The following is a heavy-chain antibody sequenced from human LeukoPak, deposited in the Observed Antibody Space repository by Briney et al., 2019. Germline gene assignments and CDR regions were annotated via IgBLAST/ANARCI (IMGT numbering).Heavy chain of an antibody. CDR1: GYTFTGYY. J-gene: IGHJ5*01. D-gene: IGHD3-3*01. CDR3: ARRRTLRFLEWFDY. V-gene: IGHV1-2*02. CDR2: INPNSGGT. Sequence: ASVKVSCKAFGYTFTGYYMHWVRQAPGQGLEWMGWINPNSGGTNYAQKFQGRVTMTRDTSISTAYMELSRLRSDDTAVYYCARRRTLRFLEWFDYWGQGTLVTVSS.